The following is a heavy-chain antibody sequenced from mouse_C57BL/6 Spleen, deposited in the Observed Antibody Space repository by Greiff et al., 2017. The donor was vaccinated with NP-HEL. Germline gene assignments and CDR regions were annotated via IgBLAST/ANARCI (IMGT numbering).Heavy chain of an antibody. CDR1: GFTFSSYA. D-gene: IGHD2-3*01. Sequence: DVQLVESGGGLVKPGGSLKLSCAASGFTFSSYAMSWVRQTPEKRLEWVATISDGGSYTYYPDNVKGRFTISRDNAKNNLYLQMSHLKSEDTAMYYWAREDDGYYYAMDYWGQGTSVTVSS. J-gene: IGHJ4*01. V-gene: IGHV5-4*01. CDR3: AREDDGYYYAMDY. CDR2: ISDGGSYT.